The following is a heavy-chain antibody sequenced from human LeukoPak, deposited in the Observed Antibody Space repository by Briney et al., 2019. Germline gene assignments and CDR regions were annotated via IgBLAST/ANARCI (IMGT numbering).Heavy chain of an antibody. Sequence: SETLSRTCTISRGSLSSYYWSWIRQSPGKGPEWIGYIYYSGGTNYNPSLESRVTISVDRSTNQFSLKVRSVTAADTAVYYCARRRFSYGDNDAFDIWGQGTMVTVSS. J-gene: IGHJ3*02. CDR1: RGSLSSYY. CDR3: ARRRFSYGDNDAFDI. D-gene: IGHD5-18*01. V-gene: IGHV4-59*08. CDR2: IYYSGGT.